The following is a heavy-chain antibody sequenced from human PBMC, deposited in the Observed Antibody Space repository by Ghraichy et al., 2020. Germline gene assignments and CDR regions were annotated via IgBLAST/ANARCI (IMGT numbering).Heavy chain of an antibody. D-gene: IGHD3/OR15-3a*01. CDR3: ASSSGLEAYYYYMDV. V-gene: IGHV4-59*01. CDR1: GGSISSFY. J-gene: IGHJ6*03. CDR2: IFYSGST. Sequence: SETLSLTCTVSGGSISSFYWSWIRQPPGRGLEWIGYIFYSGSTNYNPSLKSRVTISVDTSKNQFSLRLSSVTAADTAVYYCASSSGLEAYYYYMDVWGKGTTVTVSS.